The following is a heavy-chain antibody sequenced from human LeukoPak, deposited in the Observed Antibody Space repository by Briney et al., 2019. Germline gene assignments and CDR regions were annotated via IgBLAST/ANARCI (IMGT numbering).Heavy chain of an antibody. CDR1: GYTFTGYY. V-gene: IGHV1-2*02. CDR2: INPNSGGT. CDR3: ARGYSSGWYENWYFDL. J-gene: IGHJ2*01. D-gene: IGHD6-19*01. Sequence: GASVKVSCKASGYTFTGYYMHWVRQAPGQGLEWMGWINPNSGGTNYAQKFQGRVTMTRDTSISTAYMELSRPRSDDTAVYYCARGYSSGWYENWYFDLWGRGTLVTVSS.